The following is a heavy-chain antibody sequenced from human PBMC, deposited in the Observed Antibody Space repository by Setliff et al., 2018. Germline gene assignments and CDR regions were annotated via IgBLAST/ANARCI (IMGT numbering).Heavy chain of an antibody. CDR3: ATDGPVLNGDYIS. Sequence: KTSETLSLTCTVSGGSISSHYWSWIRQPPGKGLEWIGHSYYIGSTDYNPSLKSQVTISLDTSKNQFSLSLRSVTAADTAVYYCATDGPVLNGDYISWGQGTLVTVSS. D-gene: IGHD3-10*01. CDR2: SYYIGST. V-gene: IGHV4-59*11. CDR1: GGSISSHY. J-gene: IGHJ5*02.